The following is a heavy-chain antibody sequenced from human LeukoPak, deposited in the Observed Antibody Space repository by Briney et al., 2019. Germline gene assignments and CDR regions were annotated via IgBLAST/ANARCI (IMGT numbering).Heavy chain of an antibody. V-gene: IGHV3-7*03. J-gene: IGHJ5*02. CDR1: GFTFSSYW. D-gene: IGHD3-10*01. CDR3: AKDLYGSGAPGVDWFDP. Sequence: GGSLRLSCAASGFTFSSYWMSWVRQAPGKGLEWVANIKQDGSEKYYVDSVKGRFTISRDNAKNSLYLQMNSLRAEDTAVYYCAKDLYGSGAPGVDWFDPWGQGTLVTVSS. CDR2: IKQDGSEK.